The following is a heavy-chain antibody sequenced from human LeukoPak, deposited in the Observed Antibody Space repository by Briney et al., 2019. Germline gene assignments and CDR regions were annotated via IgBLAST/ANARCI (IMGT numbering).Heavy chain of an antibody. CDR2: IYYSGST. Sequence: SETLSLTCTVSGGSISSGGYYWSWIRQHPGKGLEWIGYIYYSGSTYYNPSLKSRVTISVDTSKNQFSLKLSSVTAADTAVYYCARARVGIAAAGTQPLVYYYYGMDVWGQGTTVTVSS. D-gene: IGHD6-13*01. V-gene: IGHV4-31*03. CDR1: GGSISSGGYY. CDR3: ARARVGIAAAGTQPLVYYYYGMDV. J-gene: IGHJ6*02.